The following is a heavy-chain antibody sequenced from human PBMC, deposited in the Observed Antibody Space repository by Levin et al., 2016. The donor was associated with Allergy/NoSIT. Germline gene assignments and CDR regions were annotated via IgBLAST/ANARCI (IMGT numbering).Heavy chain of an antibody. V-gene: IGHV4-59*12. J-gene: IGHJ6*02. CDR2: IYHSGSN. D-gene: IGHD3-9*01. CDR1: GGSISSYF. Sequence: SETLSLTCTVSGGSISSYFWSWIRQPPGKGLEWMGYIYHSGSNNYNPSLKNRLTLSVDTSKNQFSLKLSSVTAADTAVYYCARGWGDILTGHYYYYGMDVWGQGTTVTVSS. CDR3: ARGWGDILTGHYYYYGMDV.